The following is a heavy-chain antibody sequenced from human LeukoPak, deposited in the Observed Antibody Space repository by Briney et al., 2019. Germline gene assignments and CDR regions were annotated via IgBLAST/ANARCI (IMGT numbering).Heavy chain of an antibody. CDR1: GVSISSYY. D-gene: IGHD5-12*01. V-gene: IGHV4-59*01. J-gene: IGHJ5*02. CDR3: ARGPTSDWFDP. Sequence: SETLSLTCTVSGVSISSYYWSWIRQPPGKGLEWIGYIYYSGSTNYNPSLKSRVTISVDTSKNQFSLKLSSVTAADTAVYYCARGPTSDWFDPWGQGTLVTVSS. CDR2: IYYSGST.